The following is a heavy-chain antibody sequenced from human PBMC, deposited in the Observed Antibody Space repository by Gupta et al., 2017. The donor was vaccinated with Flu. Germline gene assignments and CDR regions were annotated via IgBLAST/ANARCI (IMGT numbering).Heavy chain of an antibody. V-gene: IGHV4-38-2*01. CDR2: NYYSGGT. J-gene: IGHJ4*02. CDR1: SINNRYN. CDR3: GRRRDDGSFDS. D-gene: IGHD4-17*01. Sequence: SINNRYNLACVPETPGKGLEWIGTNYYSGGTYYNPSLKRRATMSVATAKNQFSLRLSSSTAADTAIYYCGRRRDDGSFDSWGLGTRGTFSS.